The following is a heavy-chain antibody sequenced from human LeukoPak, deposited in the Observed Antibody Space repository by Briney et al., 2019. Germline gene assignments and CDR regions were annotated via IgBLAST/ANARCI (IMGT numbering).Heavy chain of an antibody. CDR2: IYYSGST. CDR3: ARGRRWLQLGY. V-gene: IGHV4-59*01. J-gene: IGHJ4*02. D-gene: IGHD5-24*01. Sequence: PSETLSLTCTVSGGSISSYYWSWIRQPPGKGLEWTGYIYYSGSTNYNPSLKSRVTISVDTSKNQFSLKLSSVTAADTAVYYCARGRRWLQLGYWGQGTLVTVSS. CDR1: GGSISSYY.